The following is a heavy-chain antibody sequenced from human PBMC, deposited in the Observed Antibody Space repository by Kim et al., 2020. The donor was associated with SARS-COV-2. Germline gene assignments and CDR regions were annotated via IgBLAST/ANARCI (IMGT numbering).Heavy chain of an antibody. V-gene: IGHV4-39*02. D-gene: IGHD6-6*01. CDR3: ARDGASRPFAY. CDR2: T. J-gene: IGHJ4*02. Sequence: TNYNQSLKSRVIISVDTSKNQFSLKLSSVTAADTAVYYCARDGASRPFAYWGQGTLVTVSS.